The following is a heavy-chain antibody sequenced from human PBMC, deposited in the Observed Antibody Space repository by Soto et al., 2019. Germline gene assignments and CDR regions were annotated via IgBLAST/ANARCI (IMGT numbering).Heavy chain of an antibody. V-gene: IGHV1-58*02. Sequence: ASVKVSCKASGFTFTSSAMQWVRQARGQRLEWIGWIVVGSGNTNYAQKFQERVTITRDMSTSTAYMELSSLRSEDTAVYYCAATLYCSSTSCYGTFDIWGQGTMVTVSS. J-gene: IGHJ3*02. CDR1: GFTFTSSA. CDR3: AATLYCSSTSCYGTFDI. CDR2: IVVGSGNT. D-gene: IGHD2-2*01.